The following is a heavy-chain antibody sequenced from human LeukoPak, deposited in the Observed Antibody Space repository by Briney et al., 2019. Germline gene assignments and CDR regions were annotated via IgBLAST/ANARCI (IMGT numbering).Heavy chain of an antibody. V-gene: IGHV3-30*04. CDR2: ISYDGTNE. J-gene: IGHJ4*02. CDR1: GFIFSSYA. CDR3: AKGATLVRGAPTFY. D-gene: IGHD3-10*01. Sequence: GGSLRLSCAASGFIFSSYAMLWVRQAPGKGLEWVAVISYDGTNEYYTDSVKGRLTISRDNSKNTLYLQMNSLRAEDTAVYYCAKGATLVRGAPTFYWGQGTLVTVSS.